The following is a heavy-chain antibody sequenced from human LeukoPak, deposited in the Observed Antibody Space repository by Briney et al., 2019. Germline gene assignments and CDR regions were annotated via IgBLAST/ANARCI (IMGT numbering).Heavy chain of an antibody. D-gene: IGHD6-19*01. CDR1: GFTFSDYY. Sequence: GGSLRLSCAASGFTFSDYYMSWIRQAPGKGLEWVSYISSSGSTIYYADSVKGRFTISRDNAKNSLYLQMNCLRAEDTAVYYCARGVAVAGKGDYYYYGTDVWGQGTTVTVSS. J-gene: IGHJ6*02. CDR2: ISSSGSTI. CDR3: ARGVAVAGKGDYYYYGTDV. V-gene: IGHV3-11*01.